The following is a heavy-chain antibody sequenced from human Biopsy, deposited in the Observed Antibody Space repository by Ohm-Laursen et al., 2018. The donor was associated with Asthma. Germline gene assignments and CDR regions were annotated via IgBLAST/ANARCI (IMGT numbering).Heavy chain of an antibody. CDR1: GFTFSIYD. J-gene: IGHJ3*02. Sequence: LSLTCAASGFTFSIYDIHWVRQAPGKGLEWVAVISYDGGNKFYGDSVKGRFTLSRDNSRNTLYLQMNSLRVEDMAIYYCARTHERWTSIQDDALDIWGQGTMVIVSS. CDR2: ISYDGGNK. D-gene: IGHD4-23*01. V-gene: IGHV3-30*03. CDR3: ARTHERWTSIQDDALDI.